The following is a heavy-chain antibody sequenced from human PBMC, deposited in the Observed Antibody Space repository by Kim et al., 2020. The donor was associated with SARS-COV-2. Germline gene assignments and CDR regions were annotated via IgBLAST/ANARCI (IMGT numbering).Heavy chain of an antibody. D-gene: IGHD3-10*01. J-gene: IGHJ6*02. Sequence: AQKFQGRVTMTRDTSTSTVYMELSSLRSEDTAVYYCARSPSMDLYYGMDVWGQGTTVTVSS. V-gene: IGHV1-46*01. CDR3: ARSPSMDLYYGMDV.